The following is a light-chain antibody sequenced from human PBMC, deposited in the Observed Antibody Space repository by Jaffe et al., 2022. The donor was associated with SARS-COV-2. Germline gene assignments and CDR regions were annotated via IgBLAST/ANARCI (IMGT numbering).Light chain of an antibody. J-gene: IGKJ1*01. CDR1: QSVLYTSNNNNY. V-gene: IGKV4-1*01. CDR3: QQYYSSLGS. Sequence: DIVMTQSPDSLAVSLGERATINCKSSQSVLYTSNNNNYLAWYQQKPGQPPKLLIYWASTRESGVPDRFSGSGSGTNFTLTISSLQAEDVAVYYCQQYYSSLGSFGQGTKVEI. CDR2: WAS.